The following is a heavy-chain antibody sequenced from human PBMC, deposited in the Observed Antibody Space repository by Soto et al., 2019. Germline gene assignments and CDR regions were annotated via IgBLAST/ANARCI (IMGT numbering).Heavy chain of an antibody. J-gene: IGHJ4*02. CDR3: ARLGTGVYSSFDY. CDR1: GGTFSSYA. D-gene: IGHD1-26*01. Sequence: QVQLVQSGAEVKKPGSSVKVSCKASGGTFSSYAISWVRQAPGQGLKWMGGIIPIFATANYAQKFQGRVTITADESTNTAYMELGSLRSEDTAVYYCARLGTGVYSSFDYWGQGTLVTVSS. CDR2: IIPIFATA. V-gene: IGHV1-69*12.